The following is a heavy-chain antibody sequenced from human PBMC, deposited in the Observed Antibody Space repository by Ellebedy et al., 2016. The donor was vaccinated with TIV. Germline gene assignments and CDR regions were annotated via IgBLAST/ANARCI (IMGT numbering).Heavy chain of an antibody. CDR1: GGTFSSYA. CDR3: EGDRAVRGVNVAAY. D-gene: IGHD3-10*01. Sequence: SVKVSXKASGGTFSSYAISWVRQAPGQGLEWMGGIIPIFGTANYVQKFQGRVTITADESTSTAYMELSSLRSEDTAVYYCEGDRAVRGVNVAAYWGQGTLVTVSS. CDR2: IIPIFGTA. J-gene: IGHJ4*02. V-gene: IGHV1-69*13.